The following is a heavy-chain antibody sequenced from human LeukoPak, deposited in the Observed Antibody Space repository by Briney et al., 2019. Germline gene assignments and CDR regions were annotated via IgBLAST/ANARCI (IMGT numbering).Heavy chain of an antibody. CDR1: GVTVRSNY. J-gene: IGHJ4*02. CDR2: FYSGGSA. Sequence: PGGSLRLSCAASGVTVRSNYMSWVRHAPGKGLECVSDFYSGGSAYYGDPATGRFSISRDNSKKTLYRQINRLRAEDTAVYYCVYSYGYYYFDHWGQRTLVTVSS. D-gene: IGHD5-18*01. CDR3: VYSYGYYYFDH. V-gene: IGHV3-53*01.